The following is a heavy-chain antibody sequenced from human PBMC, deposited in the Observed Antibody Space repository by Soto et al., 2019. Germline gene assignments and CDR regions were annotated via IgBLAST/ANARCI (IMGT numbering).Heavy chain of an antibody. J-gene: IGHJ4*02. CDR1: GFTFSSYA. CDR3: ARERLVAGEYYFDY. V-gene: IGHV3-30-3*01. D-gene: IGHD6-19*01. Sequence: QVQLVESGGGVVQPGRSLRLSCAASGFTFSSYAMHWVRQAPGKGLEWVAVISYDGSNKYYADSVKGRFTISRDNSKNTLYLQMNSLRAEDTAVYSCARERLVAGEYYFDYWGQGTLVTVSS. CDR2: ISYDGSNK.